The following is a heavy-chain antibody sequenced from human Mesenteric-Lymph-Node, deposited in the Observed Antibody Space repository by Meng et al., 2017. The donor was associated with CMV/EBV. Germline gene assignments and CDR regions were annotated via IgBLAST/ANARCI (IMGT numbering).Heavy chain of an antibody. CDR3: AREYVTIFGGYYGMDV. CDR2: IHYSENT. D-gene: IGHD3-3*01. J-gene: IGHJ6*02. V-gene: IGHV4-59*01. Sequence: SETLSLTCTVSGGSISSYYWSWIRQPPGKGLEWIGYIHYSENTNYNPSLKSRVTISVDTSKNQFSLKLNSVIAADTAVYFCAREYVTIFGGYYGMDVWGQGTTVTVSS. CDR1: GGSISSYY.